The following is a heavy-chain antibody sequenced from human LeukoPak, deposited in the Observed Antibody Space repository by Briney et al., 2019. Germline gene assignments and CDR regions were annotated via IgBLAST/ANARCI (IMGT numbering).Heavy chain of an antibody. J-gene: IGHJ3*02. D-gene: IGHD4/OR15-4a*01. CDR2: IYHSGST. Sequence: SETLSLTCAVSGYSISSGYYWGWIRQPPGKGLEWIGSIYHSGSTYYNPSLKSRVTISVDTSKNQFSLKLSSVTAADTAVYYCAREGFGAHDAFDIWGQGTMVTVSS. CDR1: GYSISSGYY. CDR3: AREGFGAHDAFDI. V-gene: IGHV4-38-2*02.